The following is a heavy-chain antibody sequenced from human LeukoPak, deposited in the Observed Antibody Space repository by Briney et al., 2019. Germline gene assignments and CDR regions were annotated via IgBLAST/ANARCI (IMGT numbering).Heavy chain of an antibody. CDR3: ATPPRGYASY. CDR1: GFTFSNSW. CDR2: INQDESQT. J-gene: IGHJ4*02. V-gene: IGHV3-7*02. D-gene: IGHD5-18*01. Sequence: PGGSLRLSCTASGFTFSNSWMNWVRQAPGKGLEWVAAINQDESQTSYVDSVKGRFTISRDNAKNSLYLQMNSLKAEDTAVFYCATPPRGYASYWGQGTPVTVSS.